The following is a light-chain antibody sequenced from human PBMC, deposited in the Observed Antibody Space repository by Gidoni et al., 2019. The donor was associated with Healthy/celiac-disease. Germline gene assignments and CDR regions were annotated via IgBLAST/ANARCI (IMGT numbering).Light chain of an antibody. CDR2: DAS. J-gene: IGKJ4*01. V-gene: IGKV3-11*01. CDR3: QQRSNWPLT. CDR1: QSVSSH. Sequence: EIVWTQSPATLSLSPGERATLACRASQSVSSHLAWYQQKPGQAPRLLIYDASNRATGIPARFSGSWSGTDFTLTISSLEPEDFAFYYCQQRSNWPLTFGGGTKVEIK.